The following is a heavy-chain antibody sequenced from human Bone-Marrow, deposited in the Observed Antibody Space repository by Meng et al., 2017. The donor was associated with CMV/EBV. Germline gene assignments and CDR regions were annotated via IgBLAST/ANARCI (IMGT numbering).Heavy chain of an antibody. CDR2: INSDGSST. Sequence: GESLKISCAASGFTFSGYWMHWVRQVPGRGLVWVSRINSDGSSTNYADSVKGRFTISRDNAENTLYLHMKSLRAEDTGVYYCARGAPRVLYYSHFDVWGQGTTVTVSS. CDR3: ARGAPRVLYYSHFDV. V-gene: IGHV3-74*01. CDR1: GFTFSGYW. J-gene: IGHJ6*02. D-gene: IGHD3-10*01.